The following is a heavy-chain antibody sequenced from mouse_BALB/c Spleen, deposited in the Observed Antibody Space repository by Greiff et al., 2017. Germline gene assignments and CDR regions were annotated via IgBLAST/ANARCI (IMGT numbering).Heavy chain of an antibody. J-gene: IGHJ3*01. CDR3: AAAAFAY. V-gene: IGHV1S135*01. CDR1: GYSFTSYY. Sequence: VQLKESGPELMKPGASVKISCKASGYSFTSYYMHWVKQSHGKSLEWIGYIDPFNGGTSYNQKFKGKATLTVDKSSSTAYMHLSSLTSEDSAVYYCAAAAFAYWGQGTLVTVSA. CDR2: IDPFNGGT.